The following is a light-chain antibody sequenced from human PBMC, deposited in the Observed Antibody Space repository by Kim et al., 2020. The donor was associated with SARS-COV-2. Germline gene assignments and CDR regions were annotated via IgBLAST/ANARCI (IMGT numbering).Light chain of an antibody. CDR1: SSNIGADYD. CDR3: QSYDSSLSHAV. V-gene: IGLV1-40*01. Sequence: QSVLTQPPSVSGAPGQRVTISCTGSSSNIGADYDVHWYQHLPGTAPKLLIHGNSNRPSGVPDRFSGSKSGTSASLAITGLQAEDEADYSCQSYDSSLSHAVFGGGTQLTVL. CDR2: GNS. J-gene: IGLJ7*01.